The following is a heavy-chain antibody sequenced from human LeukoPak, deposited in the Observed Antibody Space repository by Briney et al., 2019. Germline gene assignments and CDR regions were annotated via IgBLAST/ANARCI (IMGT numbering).Heavy chain of an antibody. V-gene: IGHV4-61*02. D-gene: IGHD3-3*01. CDR3: ARGVGTIFGVVNTYFDY. CDR2: LYTSGST. Sequence: SQTLSLTCTVSGGSISSGSYYWSWIPQPAGKGLEWIVRLYTSGSTNYNPSLKSRVTISVDTSKNQFSLKLSSVTAADTAVYYCARGVGTIFGVVNTYFDYWGQGTLVTVSS. CDR1: GGSISSGSYY. J-gene: IGHJ4*02.